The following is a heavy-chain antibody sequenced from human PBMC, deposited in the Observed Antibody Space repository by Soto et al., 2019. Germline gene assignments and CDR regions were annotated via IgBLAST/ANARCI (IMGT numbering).Heavy chain of an antibody. CDR3: ARTRVRPSYYGMDV. J-gene: IGHJ6*02. Sequence: SGPTLVNPTQTLTLTCTFSGFSLSTSGMCVSWIRQPPGKALEWLARIDWDDDKYYSTSLKTRLTISKGTSKNQVVLTMTNMDPVDTATYYCARTRVRPSYYGMDVWGQGTMVTV. CDR2: IDWDDDK. CDR1: GFSLSTSGMC. D-gene: IGHD1-1*01. V-gene: IGHV2-70*11.